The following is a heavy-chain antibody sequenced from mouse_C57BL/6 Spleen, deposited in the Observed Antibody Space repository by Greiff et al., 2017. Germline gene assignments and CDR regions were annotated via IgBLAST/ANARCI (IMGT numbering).Heavy chain of an antibody. Sequence: VKLVESGAELVRPGASVTLSCKASGYTFTDYEMHWVKQTPVHGLEWIGAIDPETGGTAYNQKFKGKAILTADKSSSTAYMELRSLTSEDSAVYYCTRLGYGSREAYWGQGTLVTVSA. CDR3: TRLGYGSREAY. D-gene: IGHD1-1*01. V-gene: IGHV1-15*01. CDR1: GYTFTDYE. J-gene: IGHJ3*01. CDR2: IDPETGGT.